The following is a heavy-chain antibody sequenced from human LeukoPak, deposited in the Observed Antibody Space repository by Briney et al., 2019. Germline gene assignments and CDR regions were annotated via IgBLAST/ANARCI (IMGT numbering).Heavy chain of an antibody. Sequence: ASVKVSCKASGYSFTAYPIHWVRQAPGQGLEWMGWMNPKRGTTNYAQNFQGRVTMTRDTSISTAYLELNSLRSDDTAIYFCARDRAEMDSVGWYLAVWGRGTLVTVSS. CDR3: ARDRAEMDSVGWYLAV. CDR1: GYSFTAYP. V-gene: IGHV1-2*02. J-gene: IGHJ2*01. D-gene: IGHD5-24*01. CDR2: MNPKRGTT.